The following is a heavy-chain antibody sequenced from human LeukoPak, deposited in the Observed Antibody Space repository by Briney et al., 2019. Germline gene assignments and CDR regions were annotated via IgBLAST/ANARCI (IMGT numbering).Heavy chain of an antibody. D-gene: IGHD6-13*01. CDR3: ATLTSSWRYYFDY. CDR1: DYSINSDYY. CDR2: IYSTGTT. V-gene: IGHV4-4*09. Sequence: SETLSLTCTVSDYSINSDYYWNWIRPAPGKGLEWIGYIYSTGTTNYNPSLESRATVSLDTSRKQFSLRLSSVTAADSAVYYCATLTSSWRYYFDYWGRGIPVTVSS. J-gene: IGHJ4*02.